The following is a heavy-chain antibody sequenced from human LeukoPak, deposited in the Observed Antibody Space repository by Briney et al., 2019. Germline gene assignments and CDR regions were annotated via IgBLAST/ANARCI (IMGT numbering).Heavy chain of an antibody. V-gene: IGHV4-39*07. D-gene: IGHD6-19*01. J-gene: IGHJ4*02. CDR1: GGSISSSNYY. Sequence: SETLSLTCTVSGGSISSSNYYWGWIRQPPGKGLEWIGSIYYSGNTYYNPSLKSRLTISVDTSKNQFSLKLSSVTAADTAMYYCVKSGGYGLIDYWGQGTLVTVSS. CDR2: IYYSGNT. CDR3: VKSGGYGLIDY.